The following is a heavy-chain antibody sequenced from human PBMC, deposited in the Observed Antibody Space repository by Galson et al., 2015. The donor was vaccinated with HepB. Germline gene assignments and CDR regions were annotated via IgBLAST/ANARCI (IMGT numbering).Heavy chain of an antibody. CDR3: ARDRDYRFDY. CDR1: GYTLTTNG. J-gene: IGHJ4*02. CDR2: ISANSGNT. V-gene: IGHV1-18*04. Sequence: SCKASGYTLTTNGISWVRQAPGQGLEWMGWISANSGNTKYAQNLQGRVTLTRDTSTSTAYLELRSLRSDDTAAYYCARDRDYRFDYWGQGTLVTVSS. D-gene: IGHD4/OR15-4a*01.